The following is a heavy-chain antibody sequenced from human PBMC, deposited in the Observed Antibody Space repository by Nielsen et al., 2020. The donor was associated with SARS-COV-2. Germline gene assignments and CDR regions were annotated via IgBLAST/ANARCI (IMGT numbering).Heavy chain of an antibody. J-gene: IGHJ4*02. D-gene: IGHD3-9*01. CDR3: ARDQPSYDILTGYLIDY. Sequence: GESLKISCAASGFTFSSYSMNWVRQAPGKGLEWVSYISSSSSTIYYADSVKSRFTISRDNAKNSLYLQMNSLRAEDTAVYYCARDQPSYDILTGYLIDYWGQGTLVTV. V-gene: IGHV3-48*01. CDR2: ISSSSSTI. CDR1: GFTFSSYS.